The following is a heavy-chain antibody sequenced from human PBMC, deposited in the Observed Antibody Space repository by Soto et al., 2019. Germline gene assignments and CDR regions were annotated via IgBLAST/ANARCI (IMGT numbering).Heavy chain of an antibody. V-gene: IGHV4-34*01. Sequence: QVQLQQWGAGLLKPSETLSLTCAVYGGSFSGYYWSWIRQPPGKGLEWIGEINHSGSTNYNPSLKSRVTISVDTSKNQFSLKLSSVTAADTAVYYCARRGSEGDAFDIWGQGTMVTLSS. J-gene: IGHJ3*02. CDR3: ARRGSEGDAFDI. CDR1: GGSFSGYY. CDR2: INHSGST. D-gene: IGHD6-19*01.